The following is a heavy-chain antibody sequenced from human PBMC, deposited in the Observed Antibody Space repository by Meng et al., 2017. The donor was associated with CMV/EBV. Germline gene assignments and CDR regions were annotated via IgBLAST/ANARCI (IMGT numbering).Heavy chain of an antibody. CDR3: ARDLLMDYYGSGKSYYYYGMDV. CDR2: IYYSGST. J-gene: IGHJ6*02. V-gene: IGHV4-59*01. D-gene: IGHD3-10*01. CDR1: GGSISSYY. Sequence: SETLSLTCTVSGGSISSYYWSWIRQPPGKGLEWIGYIYYSGSTNYNPSLKSRVTISVDTSKNQFSLKLSSVTAADTAVYYCARDLLMDYYGSGKSYYYYGMDVWGQGTTVTVSS.